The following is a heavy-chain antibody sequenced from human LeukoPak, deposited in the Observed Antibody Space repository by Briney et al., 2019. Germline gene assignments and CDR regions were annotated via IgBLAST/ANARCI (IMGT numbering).Heavy chain of an antibody. CDR2: FDPEDGET. CDR1: AHTLTELS. V-gene: IGHV1-24*01. CDR3: ATSTSYGDRAWFDH. J-gene: IGHJ5*02. D-gene: IGHD4-17*01. Sequence: ASVKVSCKVSAHTLTELSMHWVRQAPGKGLEWMGGFDPEDGETIYAQKFQGRVTMTEDTSADTAYMELSSLRSEDTAVYYCATSTSYGDRAWFDHWGQGTLVTVSS.